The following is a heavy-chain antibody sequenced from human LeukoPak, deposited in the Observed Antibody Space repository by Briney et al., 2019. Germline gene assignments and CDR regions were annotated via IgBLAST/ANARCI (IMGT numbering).Heavy chain of an antibody. V-gene: IGHV3-7*03. CDR3: AKEGRSLQTY. J-gene: IGHJ4*02. CDR1: GFMFSSNW. D-gene: IGHD5-24*01. CDR2: IKEDGTET. Sequence: GGSLRLSCAASGFMFSSNWMSWVRLAPGKGLEWAANIKEDGTETYYVDSVKGRFTISRDNAKNSLYLQMNSLRVEDTAVYYCAKEGRSLQTYWGQGTLVTVSS.